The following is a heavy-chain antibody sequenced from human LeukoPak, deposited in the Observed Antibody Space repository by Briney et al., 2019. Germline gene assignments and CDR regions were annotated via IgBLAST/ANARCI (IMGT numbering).Heavy chain of an antibody. CDR3: ASDSELGLFDY. Sequence: GGSLRLSCAASGFTFSSYSMNWVRQAPGKGLEWVSSISSSSSYIYYADSVKGRFTVSRDNAKNSLYLQMNSLRAEDTAVYYCASDSELGLFDYWGQGTLVTVSS. V-gene: IGHV3-21*01. CDR1: GFTFSSYS. J-gene: IGHJ4*02. D-gene: IGHD7-27*01. CDR2: ISSSSSYI.